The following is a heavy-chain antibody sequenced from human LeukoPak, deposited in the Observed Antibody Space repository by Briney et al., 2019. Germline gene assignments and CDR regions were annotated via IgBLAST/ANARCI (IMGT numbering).Heavy chain of an antibody. CDR2: ISYDGSNK. J-gene: IGHJ4*02. D-gene: IGHD5-24*01. CDR1: GFTFSSYG. Sequence: PGGSLRLSCAASGFTFSSYGMHWVRQAPGKGLEWVAVISYDGSNKYYADSVKGRLTISRDNSKNTLYLQMNSLRAEDTAVYYCAKDMEEWLHLPRGGDYWGQGTLVTVSS. V-gene: IGHV3-30*18. CDR3: AKDMEEWLHLPRGGDY.